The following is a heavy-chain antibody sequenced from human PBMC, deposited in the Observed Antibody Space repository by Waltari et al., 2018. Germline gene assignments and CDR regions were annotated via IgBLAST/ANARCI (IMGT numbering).Heavy chain of an antibody. CDR3: ARSISELWWAADNAYYYYYYMDV. V-gene: IGHV3-7*01. CDR1: GFTFSSYW. CDR2: IKQDGSEK. Sequence: EVQLVESGGGLVQPGGSLRLSCTASGFTFSSYWMSWVRQAPGKGREWVANIKQDGSEKYYVDSVKGRFTISRDNAKNSLYLQMNSLRAEDTAVYYCARSISELWWAADNAYYYYYYMDVWGKGTTVTISS. D-gene: IGHD2-21*01. J-gene: IGHJ6*03.